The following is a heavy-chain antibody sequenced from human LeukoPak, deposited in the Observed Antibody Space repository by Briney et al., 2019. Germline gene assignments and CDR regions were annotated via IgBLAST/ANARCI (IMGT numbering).Heavy chain of an antibody. Sequence: GESLKISCKGSGYSFTNYWIGWVRQMPGKGLEWMGIIYPDDSDTRYSPSFQGQVTISADKSINTAYLQWSSLKASDTAIYYCARSLGGSYTILDYWGQGTLVTVSS. CDR2: IYPDDSDT. J-gene: IGHJ4*02. D-gene: IGHD2-2*02. V-gene: IGHV5-51*01. CDR3: ARSLGGSYTILDY. CDR1: GYSFTNYW.